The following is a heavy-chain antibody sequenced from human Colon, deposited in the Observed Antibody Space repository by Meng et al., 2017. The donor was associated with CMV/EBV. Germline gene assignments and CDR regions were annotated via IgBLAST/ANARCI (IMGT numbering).Heavy chain of an antibody. D-gene: IGHD1-7*01. J-gene: IGHJ4*02. CDR1: GFPIVSHY. V-gene: IGHV3-53*01. Sequence: GGSLRLSCSASGFPIVSHYMAWVRQAPGKGLQWVSLIYAVGTPYHADSVKGRFTISRDNDRNIIDLQMSSLTADDTAIYYCVTGTTGYFDWWGQGTLVTVSS. CDR3: VTGTTGYFDW. CDR2: IYAVGTP.